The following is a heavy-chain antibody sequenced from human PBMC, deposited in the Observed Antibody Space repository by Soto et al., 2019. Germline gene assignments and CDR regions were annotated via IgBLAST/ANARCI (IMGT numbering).Heavy chain of an antibody. CDR3: AREPHDVWFGGAYYYYMDV. D-gene: IGHD3-10*01. J-gene: IGHJ6*03. CDR2: IYYSGST. V-gene: IGHV4-31*03. Sequence: QVQLQESGPGLVKPSQTLSLTCTVSGGSISSGGYYWSWIRQHPGKGLEWIGYIYYSGSTYYNPSLKSRVTISVDASNNQFSLKLSSVTAADTAVYYCAREPHDVWFGGAYYYYMDVWGKGTTVTVSS. CDR1: GGSISSGGYY.